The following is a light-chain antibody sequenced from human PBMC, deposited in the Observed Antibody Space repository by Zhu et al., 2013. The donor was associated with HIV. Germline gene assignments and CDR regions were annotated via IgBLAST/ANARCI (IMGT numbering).Light chain of an antibody. CDR3: QQYNNWPT. J-gene: IGKJ5*01. Sequence: EIVLTQSPATLSLSPGDRATLSCRASQTINNFYLTWFQQKPGQAPRLLIYGASSRATGIPDRFSGSGSGTEFTLTIGSLQSEDFAIYYCQQYNNWPTFGQGTRLEFK. CDR2: GAS. V-gene: IGKV3D-15*01. CDR1: QTINNFY.